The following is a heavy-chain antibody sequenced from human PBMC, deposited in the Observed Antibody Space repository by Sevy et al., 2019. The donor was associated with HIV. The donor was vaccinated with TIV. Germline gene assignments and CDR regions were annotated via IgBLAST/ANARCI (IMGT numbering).Heavy chain of an antibody. CDR3: ARPGTAAARPTFDY. J-gene: IGHJ4*02. CDR1: GFTFSSYW. CDR2: IKQDGSEK. Sequence: GGSLRLSCAASGFTFSSYWMSWVRQAPGKGLEWVANIKQDGSEKYYVDSVKGRFTISRDNAKNSLYLQMNSLRAEDTAVYYCARPGTAAARPTFDYWGQGTLVTVSS. V-gene: IGHV3-7*03. D-gene: IGHD6-6*01.